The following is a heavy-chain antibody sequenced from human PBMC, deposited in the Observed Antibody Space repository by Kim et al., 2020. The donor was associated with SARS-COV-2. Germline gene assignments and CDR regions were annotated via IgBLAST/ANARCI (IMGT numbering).Heavy chain of an antibody. CDR2: INAGNGDT. J-gene: IGHJ4*02. CDR3: ATDKTPLAYCGGDCKTPLDY. CDR1: GYTFTSYG. D-gene: IGHD2-21*01. Sequence: SVKVSCKASGYTFTSYGVHWVRQAPGQRLEWMGWINAGNGDTKYSQKFQGRVTITRDTSASTAYMELSSLRSEDTAVYYCATDKTPLAYCGGDCKTPLDYWGQGTLVTVSS. V-gene: IGHV1-3*01.